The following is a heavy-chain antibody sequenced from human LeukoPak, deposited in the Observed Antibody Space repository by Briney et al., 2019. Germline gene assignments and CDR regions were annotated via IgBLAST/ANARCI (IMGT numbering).Heavy chain of an antibody. V-gene: IGHV3-48*01. CDR2: ISSSSTI. CDR1: GFTFSSYS. J-gene: IGHJ5*02. D-gene: IGHD1-7*01. CDR3: AREGGNDWNYAFTDNWFDP. Sequence: PGGSLRLSCAASGFTFSSYSMNWVRQAPGKGLEWVSYISSSSTIYYADSAKGRFTISRDNAKNSLYLQMNSLRAEDTAVYYCAREGGNDWNYAFTDNWFDPWGQGTLVTVSS.